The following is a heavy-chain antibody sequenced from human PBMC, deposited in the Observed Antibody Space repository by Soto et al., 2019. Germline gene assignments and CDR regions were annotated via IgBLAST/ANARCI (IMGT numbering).Heavy chain of an antibody. CDR2: ILNDGSNR. CDR1: EFTFSNYG. J-gene: IGHJ6*02. D-gene: IGHD3-10*01. CDR3: ARDDEYSGNGMDV. V-gene: IGHV3-33*01. Sequence: QVQLVESGGGVVQPGRSLRLSCAASEFTFSNYGMHWVRQAPGKGLEWVAVILNDGSNRYHADSVKDRFTIPRDNSKNTLYLQMNSLRAEDTAVYYCARDDEYSGNGMDVWGQGITVTVS.